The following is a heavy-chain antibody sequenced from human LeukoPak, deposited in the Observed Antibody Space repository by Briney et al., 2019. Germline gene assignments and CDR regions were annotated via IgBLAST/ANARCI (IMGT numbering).Heavy chain of an antibody. CDR2: IKQDGSEK. V-gene: IGHV3-7*01. D-gene: IGHD6-19*01. CDR3: ARGQWLVR. J-gene: IGHJ4*02. Sequence: SWVRQAPGKGLEWVANIKQDGSEKYYVDSVKGRFTISRDNAKNSLYLQMNSLRAEDTAVYYCARGQWLVRWGQGTLVTVSS.